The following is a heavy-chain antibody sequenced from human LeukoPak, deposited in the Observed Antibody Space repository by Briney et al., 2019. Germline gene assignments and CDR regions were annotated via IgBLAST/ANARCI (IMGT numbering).Heavy chain of an antibody. Sequence: ASVKVSCKASGYTFTSYYMHWVRQAPGQGLEWMGIINPSGGSTSYAQKFQGRVTMTRDMSTSTVYMELSSLRSEDTAVYYCARGEEYPGIAAAGNLWFDPWGQGTLVTVSS. CDR2: INPSGGST. J-gene: IGHJ5*02. CDR1: GYTFTSYY. V-gene: IGHV1-46*01. CDR3: ARGEEYPGIAAAGNLWFDP. D-gene: IGHD6-13*01.